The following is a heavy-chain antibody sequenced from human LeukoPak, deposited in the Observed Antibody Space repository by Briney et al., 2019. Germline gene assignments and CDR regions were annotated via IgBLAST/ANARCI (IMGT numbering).Heavy chain of an antibody. V-gene: IGHV1-2*04. Sequence: GASVKVSCKASGYTFTSYDINWVRQAPGQGLEWMGWINPNSGGTNYAQKFQGWVTMTRDTSISTAYMELSRLRSDDTAVYYCARDRGGSSSYGFDYWGQGTLVTVSS. D-gene: IGHD6-6*01. CDR3: ARDRGGSSSYGFDY. CDR1: GYTFTSYD. J-gene: IGHJ4*02. CDR2: INPNSGGT.